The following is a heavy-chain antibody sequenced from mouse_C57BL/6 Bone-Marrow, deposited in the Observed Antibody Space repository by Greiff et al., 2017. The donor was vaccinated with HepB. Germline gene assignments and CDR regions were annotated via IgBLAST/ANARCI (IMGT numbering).Heavy chain of an antibody. CDR3: ARGGDYSDVSYVYY. CDR1: GYTFTSYW. V-gene: IGHV1-55*01. J-gene: IGHJ2*01. CDR2: IYPGSGST. D-gene: IGHD2-13*01. Sequence: QVQLQQPGAELVKPGASVKMSCKASGYTFTSYWITWVKQRPGQGLEWIGDIYPGSGSTNYNEKFKSKATLTVDKSSSTAYMQLSSLTSEDSAVYYCARGGDYSDVSYVYYWGQGTTLTVSS.